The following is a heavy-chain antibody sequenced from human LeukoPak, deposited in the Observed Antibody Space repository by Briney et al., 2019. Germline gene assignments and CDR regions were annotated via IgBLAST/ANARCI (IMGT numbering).Heavy chain of an antibody. Sequence: GVSPRLSCAASGLTVSSNYMSWVRQAPGRGLEWVSLIYAGGSTYYADSVRGRFTISRDNSKNTLYLQMNSLTPEDTAVYYCARGFGKAAADVFGGYTMDVWGQGTTVIVSS. CDR1: GLTVSSNY. J-gene: IGHJ6*02. V-gene: IGHV3-66*02. CDR3: ARGFGKAAADVFGGYTMDV. CDR2: IYAGGST. D-gene: IGHD6-13*01.